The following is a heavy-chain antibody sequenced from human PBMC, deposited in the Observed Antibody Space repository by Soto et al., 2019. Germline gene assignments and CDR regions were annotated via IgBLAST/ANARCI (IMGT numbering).Heavy chain of an antibody. D-gene: IGHD5-12*01. V-gene: IGHV3-33*08. CDR2: IWYDGSNK. CDR3: ARDDQDRVAREAAYYYYGMDV. Sequence: PGGSLRLSCAASGFTFSSYGMHWVRQAPGKGLEWVAVIWYDGSNKYYADSVKGRFTISRDNSKNTLYLQMNSLRAEDTAVYYCARDDQDRVAREAAYYYYGMDVWGQGTTVTVSS. CDR1: GFTFSSYG. J-gene: IGHJ6*02.